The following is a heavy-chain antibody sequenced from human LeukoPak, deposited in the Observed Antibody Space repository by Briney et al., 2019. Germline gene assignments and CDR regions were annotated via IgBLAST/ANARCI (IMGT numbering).Heavy chain of an antibody. CDR1: GGSISSYY. Sequence: SETLSLTCTVSGGSISSYYWSWIRQPPGKGLEWIGFIYYSGSTNYNPSLKSRVTITVDTSKNQFSLKLSSVTAADTAVYYCARDPSGYFNYWGQGTLATVSS. J-gene: IGHJ4*02. D-gene: IGHD3-22*01. CDR2: IYYSGST. CDR3: ARDPSGYFNY. V-gene: IGHV4-59*01.